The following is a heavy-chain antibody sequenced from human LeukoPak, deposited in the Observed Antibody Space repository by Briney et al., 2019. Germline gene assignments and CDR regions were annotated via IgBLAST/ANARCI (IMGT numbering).Heavy chain of an antibody. CDR2: INPSGGST. CDR3: AREPVEISDVSFDY. D-gene: IGHD5-24*01. V-gene: IGHV1-46*01. CDR1: DYTFTIYY. Sequence: ASVTVSFTASDYTFTIYYMHWVRQAPGQGREWMGMINPSGGSTSYAQKFQGRVTMTRHTSTSTVYMDLSSLRSEDTAVYYCAREPVEISDVSFDYWGQGTLVTVSS. J-gene: IGHJ4*02.